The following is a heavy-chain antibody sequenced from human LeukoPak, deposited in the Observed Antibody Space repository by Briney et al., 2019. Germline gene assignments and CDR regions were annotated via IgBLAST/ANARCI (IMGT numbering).Heavy chain of an antibody. CDR1: GFTFSSYA. V-gene: IGHV3-30-3*01. D-gene: IGHD3-22*01. J-gene: IGHJ6*02. CDR3: ARDLYYYDSSGYYTYYYYYGMDV. CDR2: ISYDGSNK. Sequence: GRSLRLSCAASGFTFSSYAMHWVRQAPGKGLEWVAVISYDGSNKYYADSVKGRFTISRDNSKNTLYLQMNSLRAEDTAVYYCARDLYYYDSSGYYTYYYYYGMDVWGQGTTVTVSS.